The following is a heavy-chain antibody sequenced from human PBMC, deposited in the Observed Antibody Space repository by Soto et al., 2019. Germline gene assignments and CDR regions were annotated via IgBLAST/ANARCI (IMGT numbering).Heavy chain of an antibody. CDR3: ARDSVRFGPAFDH. J-gene: IGHJ4*02. CDR2: VFYTGTDY. V-gene: IGHV4-30-4*01. D-gene: IGHD3-3*01. Sequence: PSETLSLTCTVSGDSINSGEYYWSWLRQPPGKGLVGIGSVFYTGTDYYYNTSLNGPVNISVDTTKNQFSLKLTSVTAADTAVYYCARDSVRFGPAFDHWGQGTLVTVSS. CDR1: GDSINSGEYY.